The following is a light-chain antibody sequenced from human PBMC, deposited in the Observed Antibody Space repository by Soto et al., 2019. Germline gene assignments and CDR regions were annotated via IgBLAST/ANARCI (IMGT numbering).Light chain of an antibody. V-gene: IGLV2-23*02. Sequence: QSVLTQPASVSGSPGQSITISCTGTSSDVGNYNYVSWYQQHPGKAPQLMIFQVSNRASGVSNRFSGSKSGNTASLTISGLQAEDEADYYCCSYAGSSTPYVFGTGTKVTVL. CDR2: QVS. J-gene: IGLJ1*01. CDR1: SSDVGNYNY. CDR3: CSYAGSSTPYV.